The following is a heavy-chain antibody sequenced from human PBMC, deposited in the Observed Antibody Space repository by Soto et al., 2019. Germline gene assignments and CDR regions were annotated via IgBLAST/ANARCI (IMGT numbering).Heavy chain of an antibody. CDR2: INPSGGST. CDR3: AREAINSSGYSRYFQH. CDR1: GYTFTHYH. J-gene: IGHJ1*01. Sequence: ASVKVSCKASGYTFTHYHVYWVRQAPGRGLEWLGMINPSGGSTTYAQNLQGRVTMTRDTSTNTVYMELSNLRSEDTAVYYCAREAINSSGYSRYFQHWGQGXLVTVYS. D-gene: IGHD3-22*01. V-gene: IGHV1-46*01.